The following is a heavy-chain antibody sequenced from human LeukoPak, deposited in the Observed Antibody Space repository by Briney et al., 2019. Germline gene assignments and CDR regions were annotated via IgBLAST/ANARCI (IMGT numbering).Heavy chain of an antibody. V-gene: IGHV3-49*04. Sequence: GGSLRLSCTASGFNFGDYDRSWVRQAPGKGLEWVGFIRSKAYGGTTGHAASVKGRFTISRDDSKSIAYLQMNSLKIEDTAVYHCPTSGQPWDVFDYWARGTLVTVSS. CDR3: PTSGQPWDVFDY. CDR1: GFNFGDYD. CDR2: IRSKAYGGTT. D-gene: IGHD1-1*01. J-gene: IGHJ4*02.